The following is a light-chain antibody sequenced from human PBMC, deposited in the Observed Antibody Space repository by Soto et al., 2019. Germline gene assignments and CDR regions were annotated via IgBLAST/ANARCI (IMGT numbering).Light chain of an antibody. CDR3: QQRSNWPRT. CDR1: QDISNY. V-gene: IGKV1-27*01. CDR2: VAS. J-gene: IGKJ1*01. Sequence: DMEMTQSPSSLSASVGDRVTITCRATQDISNYLAWYQQKPGKVPKVLIYVASTLQSGVPSRFSGSGPGTDFTLTISSLEPEDFAVYYCQQRSNWPRTFGQGTKADNK.